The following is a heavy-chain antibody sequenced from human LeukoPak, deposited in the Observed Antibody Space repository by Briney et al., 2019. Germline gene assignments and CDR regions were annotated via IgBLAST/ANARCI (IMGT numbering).Heavy chain of an antibody. J-gene: IGHJ4*02. D-gene: IGHD6-13*01. Sequence: GGSLRLSCAAAVFTFEVYAMHCVPHAPEGGVEWVSGISGDSGTIGYADCVKGRFTISRDNAKNSLYLQMNSLRAEYTSLYYCGNGSAGDFDYWGQGTLVTVSS. CDR3: GNGSAGDFDY. V-gene: IGHV3-9*01. CDR1: VFTFEVYA. CDR2: ISGDSGTI.